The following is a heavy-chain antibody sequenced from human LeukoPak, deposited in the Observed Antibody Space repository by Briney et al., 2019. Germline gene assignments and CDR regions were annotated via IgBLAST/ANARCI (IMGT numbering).Heavy chain of an antibody. J-gene: IGHJ4*02. CDR3: ASGPPPASYSSSWDYYFDY. V-gene: IGHV1-69*05. D-gene: IGHD6-13*01. CDR1: GGTFSSYA. CDR2: IIPIFGTA. Sequence: SVKVSCKASGGTFSSYAISWVRQAPGQGLEWMGGIIPIFGTANYAQKFQGRVTITTDESTSTAYMELSSLRSEDTAVYYCASGPPPASYSSSWDYYFDYWGQGTLVTVSS.